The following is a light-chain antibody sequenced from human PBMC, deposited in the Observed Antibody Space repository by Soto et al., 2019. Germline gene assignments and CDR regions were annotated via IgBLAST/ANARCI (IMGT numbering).Light chain of an antibody. CDR2: GNS. Sequence: SVLTQPPSVSGAPGQRVTISCTGSSSNIGAGYDVHWYQQLPGTAPKLLIYGNSNRPSGVPDRFSGSKSGTSASLAITGLQAEDEADYYCQSYDSSLSGYVFRTGTKVTVL. CDR3: QSYDSSLSGYV. J-gene: IGLJ1*01. V-gene: IGLV1-40*01. CDR1: SSNIGAGYD.